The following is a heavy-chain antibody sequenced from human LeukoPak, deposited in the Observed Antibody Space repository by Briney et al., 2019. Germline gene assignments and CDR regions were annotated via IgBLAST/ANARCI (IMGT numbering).Heavy chain of an antibody. CDR3: ARLVVTAPHYHYYMDV. D-gene: IGHD2-21*02. V-gene: IGHV4-34*01. J-gene: IGHJ6*03. Sequence: SETLSLTCTVSGASFNVYYWTWLRQPPGKGLEWLAEINHFGTTNHNPSLKSRVTVSTDTSKNQFFLKLTSVTAADTALYYGARLVVTAPHYHYYMDVWGEGTTVTVSS. CDR1: GASFNVYY. CDR2: INHFGTT.